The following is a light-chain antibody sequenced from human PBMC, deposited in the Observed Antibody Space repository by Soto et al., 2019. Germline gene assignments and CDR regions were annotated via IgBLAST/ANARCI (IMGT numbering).Light chain of an antibody. Sequence: DIVMTQSPDSLAVSLGERATINCKSSQSVFYSSNNTNYLAWYHQKPGQPPKLLFYWASTRESGVPDRFSGSGSGADFTLTITSLQAEDMAVYYCQQYYSVPHTFGQGTKLEIK. CDR2: WAS. V-gene: IGKV4-1*01. CDR3: QQYYSVPHT. J-gene: IGKJ2*01. CDR1: QSVFYSSNNTNY.